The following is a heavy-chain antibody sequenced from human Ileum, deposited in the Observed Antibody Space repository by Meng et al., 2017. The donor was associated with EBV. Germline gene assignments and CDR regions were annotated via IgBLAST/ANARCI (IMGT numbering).Heavy chain of an antibody. D-gene: IGHD3-22*01. CDR2: INAGNGNT. V-gene: IGHV1-3*01. Sequence: QVQLVQSGAEVKKPGASVKVSCKAFGYTLTSYAMHWVRQAPGQRLEWMGWINAGNGNTKYSQRFQGRVTITRDTSASTAYMELSSLRSEDTTVYYCARAGHDSGGYYPQPFDYWGQGTLVTVSS. CDR3: ARAGHDSGGYYPQPFDY. CDR1: GYTLTSYA. J-gene: IGHJ4*02.